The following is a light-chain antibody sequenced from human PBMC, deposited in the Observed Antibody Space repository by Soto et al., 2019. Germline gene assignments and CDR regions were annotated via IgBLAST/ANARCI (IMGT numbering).Light chain of an antibody. CDR3: QQYGSSPFT. J-gene: IGKJ3*01. Sequence: EIVLTQSPGTLSLSPGERATLSCRASQSVSSSYLAWYQQKPGQAPRLVIYGASSRATGIPERFSGSGSGTDFTLTISRLEPEDFAVYYCQQYGSSPFTFGPGTKVDIK. CDR2: GAS. V-gene: IGKV3-20*01. CDR1: QSVSSSY.